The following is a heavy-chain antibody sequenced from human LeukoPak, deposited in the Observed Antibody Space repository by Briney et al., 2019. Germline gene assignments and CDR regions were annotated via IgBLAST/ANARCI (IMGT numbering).Heavy chain of an antibody. CDR1: GGTSSSYA. V-gene: IGHV1-69*13. Sequence: SVKVSCKASGGTSSSYAISWVQQAPGQGLEWMGGIIPIFGTANYAQKFQGRVTITADESTSTAYMELSSLRSEDTAVYYCARQAGYCSSTSCSLNWFDPWGQGTLVTVSS. CDR2: IIPIFGTA. CDR3: ARQAGYCSSTSCSLNWFDP. D-gene: IGHD2-2*03. J-gene: IGHJ5*02.